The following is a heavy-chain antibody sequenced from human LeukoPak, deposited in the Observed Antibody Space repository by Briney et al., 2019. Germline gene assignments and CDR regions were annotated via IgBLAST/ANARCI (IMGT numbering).Heavy chain of an antibody. J-gene: IGHJ4*02. CDR2: ISYDGSNK. Sequence: GGSLRLSCAASGFTFSSYAMHWVRQAPGKGLEWVAVISYDGSNKYYADSVKGRFTISRDNSKNTLYLQMNSLRAEDTAVYYCAREGVFGYSGSRGFDYWGQGTLVTVSS. CDR1: GFTFSSYA. CDR3: AREGVFGYSGSRGFDY. D-gene: IGHD5-12*01. V-gene: IGHV3-30-3*01.